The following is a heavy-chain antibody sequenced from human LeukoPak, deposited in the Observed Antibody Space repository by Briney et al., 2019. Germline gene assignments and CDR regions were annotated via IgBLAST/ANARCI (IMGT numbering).Heavy chain of an antibody. V-gene: IGHV3-21*01. J-gene: IGHJ4*02. CDR3: AREKAAAGTNFDY. D-gene: IGHD6-13*01. CDR1: GFTFSSYS. Sequence: GGSLRLSCAASGFTFSSYSMNWVRQAPGTGLEWVSSISSSSSYIYYADSVKDRLTISRDNAKNSLYLQMNSLRAEDTAVYYCAREKAAAGTNFDYWGQGTLVTVSS. CDR2: ISSSSSYI.